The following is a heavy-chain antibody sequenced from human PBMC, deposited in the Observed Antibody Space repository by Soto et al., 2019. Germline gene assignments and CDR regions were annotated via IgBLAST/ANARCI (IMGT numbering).Heavy chain of an antibody. CDR3: AKDTYYYDRSGYYTYDH. Sequence: ASVKVSCKASGISFINHYVHWVRQAPGQGPEWMGVINPAGSVTVYALKLQDRVTVTRDTSTSTVYMELNSLTSEDTAVYYCAKDTYYYDRSGYYTYDHWGQGTQVTVSS. CDR1: GISFINHY. D-gene: IGHD3-22*01. J-gene: IGHJ4*02. CDR2: INPAGSVT. V-gene: IGHV1-46*01.